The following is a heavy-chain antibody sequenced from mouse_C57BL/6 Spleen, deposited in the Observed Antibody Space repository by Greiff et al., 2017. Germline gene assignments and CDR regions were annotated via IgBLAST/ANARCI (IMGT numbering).Heavy chain of an antibody. CDR3: ARGYDGYPSWFAY. Sequence: EVQVVESGGGLVKPGGSLKLSCAASGFTFSSYAMSWVRQTPEKRLEWVATISDGGSYTYYPDNVKGRFTISRDNAKNNLYLQMSHLKSEDTAMYYCARGYDGYPSWFAYWGQGTLVTVSA. D-gene: IGHD2-3*01. CDR2: ISDGGSYT. V-gene: IGHV5-4*01. J-gene: IGHJ3*01. CDR1: GFTFSSYA.